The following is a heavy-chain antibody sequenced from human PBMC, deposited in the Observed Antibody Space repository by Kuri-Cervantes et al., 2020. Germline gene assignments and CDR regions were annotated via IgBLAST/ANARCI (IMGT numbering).Heavy chain of an antibody. Sequence: GGSLRLSCAASGFTLSSNSMNWARQAPGKGLEWVSYITSSSSSIYYSDSVKGRFTISRDNAKNSLYLQMNSLRPEDTALYYCAKDLSSQPSDFDYWGQGTLVTVSS. V-gene: IGHV3-48*04. CDR1: GFTLSSNS. D-gene: IGHD2-2*01. CDR3: AKDLSSQPSDFDY. CDR2: ITSSSSSI. J-gene: IGHJ4*02.